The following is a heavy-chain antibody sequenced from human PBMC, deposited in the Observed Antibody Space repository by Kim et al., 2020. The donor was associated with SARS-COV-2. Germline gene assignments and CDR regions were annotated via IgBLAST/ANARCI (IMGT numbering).Heavy chain of an antibody. J-gene: IGHJ5*02. CDR3: ARDGYSIYEGWFDP. D-gene: IGHD4-4*01. Sequence: NPSLKSRVTISVDTSKNQFSLKLSSVTAADTAVYYCARDGYSIYEGWFDPWGQGTLVTVSS. V-gene: IGHV4-30-2*05.